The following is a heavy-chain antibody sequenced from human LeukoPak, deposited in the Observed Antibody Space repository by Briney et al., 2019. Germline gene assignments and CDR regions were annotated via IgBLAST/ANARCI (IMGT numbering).Heavy chain of an antibody. V-gene: IGHV4-59*01. Sequence: SETLSLTCTVSGGSINSYYWGWVRQPPGKGLEWIGYIYYSGSTNYNPSLKSRVTISVDTSKNQFSLKLTSVTAADTAVYYCARGKRYFDYWGRGTLVTVSS. D-gene: IGHD5-24*01. CDR3: ARGKRYFDY. CDR2: IYYSGST. CDR1: GGSINSYY. J-gene: IGHJ4*02.